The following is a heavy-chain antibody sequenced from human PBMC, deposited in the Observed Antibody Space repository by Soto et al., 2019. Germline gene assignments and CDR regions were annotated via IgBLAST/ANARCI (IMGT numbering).Heavy chain of an antibody. J-gene: IGHJ4*02. CDR3: ARWTSRGCYDS. D-gene: IGHD3-16*01. CDR1: GYTFTGYF. V-gene: IGHV1-2*02. CDR2: INPNSGAT. Sequence: QVQLEQSGAEVKKPGASVKVSCKASGYTFTGYFMHWVRQAPGQGLEWMGWINPNSGATKYAQKFQGRVTLIRDTSISTAYMELSGLRSDDTAVYYCARWTSRGCYDSWGQGTLITASS.